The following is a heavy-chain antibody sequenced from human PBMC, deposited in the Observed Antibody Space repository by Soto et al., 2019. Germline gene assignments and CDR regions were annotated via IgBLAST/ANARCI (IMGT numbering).Heavy chain of an antibody. D-gene: IGHD6-19*01. CDR1: GFTFDDYA. CDR2: ISWNGNGL. CDR3: VRDTGSGLAVAVFIH. V-gene: IGHV3-9*01. Sequence: PGGSLRLSCSASGFTFDDYAMHWVRQVPGKGLEWVAGISWNGNGLGYAASVKGRFTISRDNAKNSLNLQMSSLRVEDTALYYCVRDTGSGLAVAVFIHWGQGTPVTVSS. J-gene: IGHJ4*02.